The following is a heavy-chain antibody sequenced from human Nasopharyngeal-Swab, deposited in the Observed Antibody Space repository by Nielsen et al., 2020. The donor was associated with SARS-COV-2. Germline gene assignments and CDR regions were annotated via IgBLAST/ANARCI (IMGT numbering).Heavy chain of an antibody. J-gene: IGHJ4*01. CDR3: ARSATGDYNDY. CDR1: GFTFSDYY. CDR2: ISSSSTTT. V-gene: IGHV3-11*06. D-gene: IGHD4-17*01. Sequence: GESLKISCAASGFTFSDYYMSWIRQAPGKGLEWVSYISSSSTTTNYADSVKGRFTISRDNAKNSLYLQMNSLRAEDTAVYYCARSATGDYNDYWGHGTLVTVSS.